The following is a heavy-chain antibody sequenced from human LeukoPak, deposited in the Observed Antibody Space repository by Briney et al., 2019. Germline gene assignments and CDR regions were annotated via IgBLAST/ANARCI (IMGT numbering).Heavy chain of an antibody. CDR2: MNTDGSSI. V-gene: IGHV3-74*01. Sequence: GGSLRLSCAASGLTFSSHWMHWVRQAPGKGLVWVSRMNTDGSSINYADSVKGRFTISRDNAKNTLYLQMNSLRAEDTAVYYCARGGEGYNGPGFNWGQGTLVTVSS. D-gene: IGHD5-12*01. J-gene: IGHJ4*02. CDR1: GLTFSSHW. CDR3: ARGGEGYNGPGFN.